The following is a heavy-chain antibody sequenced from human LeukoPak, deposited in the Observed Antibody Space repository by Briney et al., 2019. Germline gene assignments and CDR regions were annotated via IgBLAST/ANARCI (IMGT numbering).Heavy chain of an antibody. J-gene: IGHJ4*02. Sequence: PGGSLRLSCAASGFTFSDYYMSWIRQAPGKGLEWVSYISSSGSTIYYADSVKGRFTISRDNAKNSLHLQMNSLRAEDTAVYYCARPCSSTSCPVGYWGQGTLVTVSS. V-gene: IGHV3-11*01. CDR2: ISSSGSTI. CDR3: ARPCSSTSCPVGY. D-gene: IGHD2-2*01. CDR1: GFTFSDYY.